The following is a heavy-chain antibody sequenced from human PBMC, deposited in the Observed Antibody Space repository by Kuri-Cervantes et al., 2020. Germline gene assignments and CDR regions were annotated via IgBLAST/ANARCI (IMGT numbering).Heavy chain of an antibody. D-gene: IGHD6-25*01. CDR1: GGIFTSYT. J-gene: IGHJ4*02. V-gene: IGHV1-69*06. CDR3: ARDRRSGYGSIFDL. Sequence: SVKVSCKASGGIFTSYTITWVRQTPGQGLQWMGGIIPVFGTTDYAQKFQGRVTMTADKFTSTAYMELSSLTSEDTAVYFCARDRRSGYGSIFDLWGQGTLVTVSS. CDR2: IIPVFGTT.